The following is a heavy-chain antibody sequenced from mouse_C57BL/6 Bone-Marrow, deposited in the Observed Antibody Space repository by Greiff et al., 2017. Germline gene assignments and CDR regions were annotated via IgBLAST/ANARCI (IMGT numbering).Heavy chain of an antibody. V-gene: IGHV1-82*01. Sequence: VQLQQSGPELVKPGASVKISCKASGYAFSSSWMNWVKQRPGKGLEWIGRIYPGDGDTNYNGKFKGKATLTADKSSSTAYMQLSSLTSEDSAVYCCAGRGDYYGSSSWFAYWGQGTLVTVSA. CDR1: GYAFSSSW. D-gene: IGHD1-1*01. J-gene: IGHJ3*01. CDR3: AGRGDYYGSSSWFAY. CDR2: IYPGDGDT.